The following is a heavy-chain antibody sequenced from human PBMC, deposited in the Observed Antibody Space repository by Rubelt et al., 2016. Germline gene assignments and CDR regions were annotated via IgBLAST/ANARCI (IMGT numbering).Heavy chain of an antibody. CDR1: GGSFSGFY. Sequence: QVRLKQWGAGPLKPSETLSLTCAVYGGSFSGFYWSWIRQSPGKGLEWIGKINHSRNSNYNPSLKSRVTTSVATSKNQLSRKLHSVTAADTAVYYCARGSIAAAWVWGQGTLVTVSS. V-gene: IGHV4-34*01. D-gene: IGHD6-25*01. CDR3: ARGSIAAAWV. CDR2: INHSRNS. J-gene: IGHJ4*02.